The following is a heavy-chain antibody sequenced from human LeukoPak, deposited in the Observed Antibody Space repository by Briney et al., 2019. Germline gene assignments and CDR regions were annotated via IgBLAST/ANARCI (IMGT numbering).Heavy chain of an antibody. J-gene: IGHJ4*02. D-gene: IGHD5-24*01. Sequence: ASVTVSCKASGYTFTIYYMHWVRQAPGQGLEWMGIINPSGGSTSYAQKFQGRVTMTRDMSTSTAYMELSRLGYDDTAVYYCARDTRSSYLQYYFDYWGQGTLVTVSS. V-gene: IGHV1-46*01. CDR3: ARDTRSSYLQYYFDY. CDR1: GYTFTIYY. CDR2: INPSGGST.